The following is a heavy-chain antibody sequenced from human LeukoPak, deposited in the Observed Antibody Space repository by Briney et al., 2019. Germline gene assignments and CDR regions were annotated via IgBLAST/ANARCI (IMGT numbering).Heavy chain of an antibody. J-gene: IGHJ4*02. V-gene: IGHV3-7*04. CDR3: ARAINYNFDH. D-gene: IGHD4-11*01. Sequence: GKSLRLSCAASGFTFSSYWMTWVRQAPGKGLEWVANINPDGSATYHVDSVKGRFTISRDNAKNSLYLQMISLRAEDTAVYYCARAINYNFDHWGQGTLVTVSS. CDR2: INPDGSAT. CDR1: GFTFSSYW.